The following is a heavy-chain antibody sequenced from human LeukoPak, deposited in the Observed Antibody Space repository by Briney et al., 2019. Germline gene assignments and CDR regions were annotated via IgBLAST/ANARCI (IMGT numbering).Heavy chain of an antibody. Sequence: SETLSLTCAVYGGSFSGYYWSWIRQPPGKGLEWIGEINHSGSTNYNPSLKSRVTISVDTSKNQFSLKLSSLTAADTAVYYCARESVVRGVIITYYYYTDVWGKGTTVTVSS. J-gene: IGHJ6*03. V-gene: IGHV4-34*01. CDR2: INHSGST. CDR3: ARESVVRGVIITYYYYTDV. CDR1: GGSFSGYY. D-gene: IGHD3-10*01.